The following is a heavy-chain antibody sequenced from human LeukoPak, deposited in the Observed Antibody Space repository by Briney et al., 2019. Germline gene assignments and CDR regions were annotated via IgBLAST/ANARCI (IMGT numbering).Heavy chain of an antibody. CDR1: GYTFTSYG. Sequence: ASVTVSFKASGYTFTSYGISWVRQAPGQGLAWMGWISAYNGNTNYAQKLQGRVTMTTDTSTSTAYMELRSLRSDDTAVYYCARGNWNDVAWWFDPWGQGTLVTVSS. D-gene: IGHD1-1*01. CDR2: ISAYNGNT. V-gene: IGHV1-18*01. CDR3: ARGNWNDVAWWFDP. J-gene: IGHJ5*02.